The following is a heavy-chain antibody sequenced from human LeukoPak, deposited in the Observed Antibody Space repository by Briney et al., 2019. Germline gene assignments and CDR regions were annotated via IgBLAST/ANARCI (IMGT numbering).Heavy chain of an antibody. CDR3: ARDQVGTNPDSFDV. CDR2: ISSSRGTI. J-gene: IGHJ3*01. Sequence: GGSLRISCEASGFTFSTYSMQWVRQAPGKGLEWVSYISSSRGTIWYADSVKGRFTISRDNAKSSLYLQMNSLRAEDTAVYYCARDQVGTNPDSFDVWSQGTMVTVSS. CDR1: GFTFSTYS. D-gene: IGHD1-1*01. V-gene: IGHV3-48*04.